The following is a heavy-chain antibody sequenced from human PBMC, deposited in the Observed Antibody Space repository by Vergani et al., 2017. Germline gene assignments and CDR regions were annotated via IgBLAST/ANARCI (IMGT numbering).Heavy chain of an antibody. D-gene: IGHD3-10*01. V-gene: IGHV3-7*01. CDR2: IKQDGSEK. CDR1: GFTFSSYW. Sequence: EVHLVESGGGLVQPGRSLRLSCSGSGFTFSSYWMSWVRQAPGKGLEWVANIKQDGSEKYYVDSVKGRFTISRDNAKNSLYLQMNSLRAEDTAVYYCAREKGTYYYGSGSYYKGPYYYYGMDVWGQGTTVTVSS. CDR3: AREKGTYYYGSGSYYKGPYYYYGMDV. J-gene: IGHJ6*02.